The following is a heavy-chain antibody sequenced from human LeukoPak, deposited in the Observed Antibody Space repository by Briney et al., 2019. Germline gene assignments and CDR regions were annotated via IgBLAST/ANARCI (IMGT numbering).Heavy chain of an antibody. CDR3: ARHQYSGALDYYGSGSPNYFDY. V-gene: IGHV4-39*01. CDR2: IYYSGST. Sequence: SETLSLTCTVSGGSISSSSYYWGWIRQPPGKGLEWIGSIYYSGSTYYNPSLKSRVTISVDTSKNQFSLKLSSVTAADTAVYYCARHQYSGALDYYGSGSPNYFDYWGQGTLVTVSS. D-gene: IGHD3-10*01. CDR1: GGSISSSSYY. J-gene: IGHJ4*02.